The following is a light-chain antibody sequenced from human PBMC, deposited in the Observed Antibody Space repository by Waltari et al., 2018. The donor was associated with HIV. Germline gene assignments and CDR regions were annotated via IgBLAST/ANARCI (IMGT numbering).Light chain of an antibody. CDR1: TSNIGSNT. Sequence: QSVLTQPPSASGTPGQRVTISCSGGTSNIGSNTVTWYQQVPGTAPKALIYSNSQRPSGVPDRFSGSKSGTSASLAISGLQSEDEADYYCAAWDDSLDGWVFGGGTKLTVL. CDR3: AAWDDSLDGWV. J-gene: IGLJ3*02. CDR2: SNS. V-gene: IGLV1-44*01.